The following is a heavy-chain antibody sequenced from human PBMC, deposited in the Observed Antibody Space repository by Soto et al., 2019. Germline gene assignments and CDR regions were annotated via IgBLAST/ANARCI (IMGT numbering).Heavy chain of an antibody. CDR2: ISGSGGNT. CDR3: AKDYCGSASCFGADY. Sequence: EVQLLESGGGLVQPGGSLRLSCAASGFTFSSYAISWVRQAPGKGLEWVSAISGSGGNTDYADSVKGRFTISRDNSKNTLYLQMNRLRAEDTAVYYCAKDYCGSASCFGADYWGQGTLVTVSS. V-gene: IGHV3-23*01. J-gene: IGHJ4*02. D-gene: IGHD2-2*01. CDR1: GFTFSSYA.